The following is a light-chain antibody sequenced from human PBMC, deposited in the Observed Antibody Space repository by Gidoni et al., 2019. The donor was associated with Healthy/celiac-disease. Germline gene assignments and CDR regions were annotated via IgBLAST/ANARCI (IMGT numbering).Light chain of an antibody. CDR3: QQSYSTPWT. CDR2: AAS. CDR1: QSISSY. V-gene: IGKV1-39*01. J-gene: IGKJ3*01. Sequence: DIQMTQFPSSLSASVGDRVTITCRASQSISSYLNWYQQKPGKAPKLLIYAASSLQSGVPSRFSGSGSGTDFTLTISSLQPEDFATYYCQQSYSTPWTFXPXTKVDIK.